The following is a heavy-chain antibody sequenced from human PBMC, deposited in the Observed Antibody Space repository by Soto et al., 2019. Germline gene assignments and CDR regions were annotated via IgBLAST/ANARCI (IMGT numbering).Heavy chain of an antibody. Sequence: SLKVSCKAYGYTFNNYDIHWVRQAPGQGLEWMGGIIPIFGTANYAQKFQGRVTITADESTSTAYMELSSRRSGDTAVYYCARTGVVGVAADPRHNWFDPWGPGTLVTVAS. D-gene: IGHD2-15*01. J-gene: IGHJ5*02. CDR2: IIPIFGTA. V-gene: IGHV1-69*13. CDR1: GYTFNNYD. CDR3: ARTGVVGVAADPRHNWFDP.